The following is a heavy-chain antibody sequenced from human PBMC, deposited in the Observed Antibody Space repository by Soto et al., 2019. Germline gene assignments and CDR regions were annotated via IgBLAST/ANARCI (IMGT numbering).Heavy chain of an antibody. Sequence: GGSLRLSCTASGFTFGDYAMSWFRQAPGKGLEWVGFIRSKAYGGTTEYAASVKGRFTISRDDSKSIAHLQMNSLKTEDTAVYYCTRVREGFDYMVRGVGYYYGMDVWGQGTTVTVSS. V-gene: IGHV3-49*03. J-gene: IGHJ6*02. D-gene: IGHD3-10*01. CDR2: IRSKAYGGTT. CDR3: TRVREGFDYMVRGVGYYYGMDV. CDR1: GFTFGDYA.